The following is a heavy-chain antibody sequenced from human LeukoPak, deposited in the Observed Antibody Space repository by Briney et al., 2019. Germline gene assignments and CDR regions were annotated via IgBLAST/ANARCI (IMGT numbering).Heavy chain of an antibody. CDR1: GYTFTSYY. J-gene: IGHJ5*02. D-gene: IGHD3-10*01. CDR3: ARGMVRGVIGWFDP. CDR2: INPNSGGT. Sequence: ASVKVSCKASGYTFTSYYMHWVRQAPGQGLEWMGWINPNSGGTNYAQKFQGRVTMTRDTSISTAYMELSRLRSDDTAVYYCARGMVRGVIGWFDPWGQGTLVTVSS. V-gene: IGHV1-2*02.